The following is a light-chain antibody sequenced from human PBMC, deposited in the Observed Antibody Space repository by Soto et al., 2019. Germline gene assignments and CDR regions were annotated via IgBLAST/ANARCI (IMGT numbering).Light chain of an antibody. CDR2: GTS. V-gene: IGKV3-15*01. Sequence: ENVLTQSPGTLSLSPGERATLSCRASQSVSSSYLAWYQQKPGQAPRLLIYGTSNRATGIPARFTGSGSGTEFTLTISSLQSEDFAFYYCQQYNDWPRTFGLGTKVDIK. J-gene: IGKJ1*01. CDR3: QQYNDWPRT. CDR1: QSVSSSY.